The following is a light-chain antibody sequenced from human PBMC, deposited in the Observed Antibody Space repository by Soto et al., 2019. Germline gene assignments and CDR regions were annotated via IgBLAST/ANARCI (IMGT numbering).Light chain of an antibody. Sequence: QAVVTQEPSLTVSPGGTVTLTCGSSAGAVTSGHYPYWFQQKPGQATRTLIYDTNNKHSWTPARFSGYLLVGKAVLTISGARSYYYCFYYCWRLYSGTRRVLGNGTKDTVL. J-gene: IGLJ1*01. CDR2: DTN. CDR3: WRLYSGTRRV. CDR1: AGAVTSGHY. V-gene: IGLV7-46*01.